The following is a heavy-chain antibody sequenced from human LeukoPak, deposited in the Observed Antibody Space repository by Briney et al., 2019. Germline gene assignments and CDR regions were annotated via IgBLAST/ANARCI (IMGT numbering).Heavy chain of an antibody. CDR1: GDSNDNDGFY. D-gene: IGHD1-1*01. V-gene: IGHV4-39*07. Sequence: SETLSLTCTVSGDSNDNDGFYWGWIRQPPGKGLEWIGNIYYSGSTYYNPSLKSRVTTSVDTSKKQFSLKLSSVTAADTAVYYCARGTRGSDSSFDFWGQGTLVTVSS. CDR3: ARGTRGSDSSFDF. J-gene: IGHJ4*02. CDR2: IYYSGST.